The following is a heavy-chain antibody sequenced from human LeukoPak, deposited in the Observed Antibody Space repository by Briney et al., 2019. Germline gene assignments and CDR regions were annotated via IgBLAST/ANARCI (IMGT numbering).Heavy chain of an antibody. CDR2: ITGTGGTT. CDR3: AKRGYYYDSSAYYYFDY. Sequence: GGSLRLSCAASGLTFSSYGMSWVRQAPGKGLEWVSTITGTGGTTYYADSVKGRFTISRDKSMDTLYLQMNSLRAEDTAVYYCAKRGYYYDSSAYYYFDYWGQGTLVTVSS. V-gene: IGHV3-23*01. J-gene: IGHJ4*02. CDR1: GLTFSSYG. D-gene: IGHD3-22*01.